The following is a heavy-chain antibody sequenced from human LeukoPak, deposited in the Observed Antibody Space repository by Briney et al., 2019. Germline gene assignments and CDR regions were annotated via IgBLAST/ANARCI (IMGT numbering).Heavy chain of an antibody. CDR2: ISSSGSTI. V-gene: IGHV3-11*01. J-gene: IGHJ4*02. D-gene: IGHD5-18*01. CDR3: ARDLGYSYGRSYYFDY. Sequence: GGSLRLSCAASGFTFSDYYMSWIRQAPGKGLGWVSYISSSGSTIYYADSVKGRFTISRDNAKNSLYLQMNSLRAEDTAVYYCARDLGYSYGRSYYFDYWGQGTLVTVSS. CDR1: GFTFSDYY.